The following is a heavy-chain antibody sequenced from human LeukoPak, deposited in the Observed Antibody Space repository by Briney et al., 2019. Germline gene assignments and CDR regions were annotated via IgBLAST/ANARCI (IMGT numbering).Heavy chain of an antibody. J-gene: IGHJ6*02. CDR3: ARDRSVLRFLEWSYNYYYYGMDV. CDR1: GYTFTGYY. D-gene: IGHD3-3*01. V-gene: IGHV1-2*02. CDR2: INPNSGGT. Sequence: ASVKVSCKASGYTFTGYYMHWVRQAPGQGLEWMGWINPNSGGTNYAQKFQGRVTMTRDTSISTAYMELRSLRSDDTAVYYCARDRSVLRFLEWSYNYYYYGMDVWGQGTTVTVSS.